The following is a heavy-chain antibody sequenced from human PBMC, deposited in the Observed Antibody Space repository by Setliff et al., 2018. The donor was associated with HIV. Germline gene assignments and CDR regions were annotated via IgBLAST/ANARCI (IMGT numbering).Heavy chain of an antibody. V-gene: IGHV4-34*01. CDR2: INHSGST. J-gene: IGHJ6*03. D-gene: IGHD3-3*01. Sequence: SETLSLTCAVYGGSFSGYYWSWIRQSPGKGLEWIGEINHSGSTKYNPSLKSRVTISVDTSKNQFSLKLSTVTAADTAVYYCARGTAYYNFWSGYSQDYYYYMDVWGKGTTVTVSS. CDR3: ARGTAYYNFWSGYSQDYYYYMDV. CDR1: GGSFSGYY.